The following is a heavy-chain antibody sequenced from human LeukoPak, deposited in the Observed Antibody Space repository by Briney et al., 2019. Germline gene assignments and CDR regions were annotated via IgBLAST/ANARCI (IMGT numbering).Heavy chain of an antibody. CDR1: GFTFSSYW. V-gene: IGHV3-7*01. CDR2: IKQDGSET. Sequence: GGSLRLFCAASGFTFSSYWMTWVRQSPGKGLEWVANIKQDGSETYHVDSVKGRFTISRDNAKDSLYLEMNSLRAEDTAVYYCARGGQAGTGDLWGQGTLVTVSS. D-gene: IGHD3-10*01. CDR3: ARGGQAGTGDL. J-gene: IGHJ5*02.